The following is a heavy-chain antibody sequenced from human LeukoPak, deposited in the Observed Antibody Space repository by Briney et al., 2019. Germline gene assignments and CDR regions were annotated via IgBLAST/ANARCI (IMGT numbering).Heavy chain of an antibody. J-gene: IGHJ4*02. V-gene: IGHV3-21*01. CDR2: ISSSSSYI. CDR1: GFTFSSYS. Sequence: GGSLRLFCAASGFTFSSYSMNWVRQAPGKGLEWVSSISSSSSYIYYADSVKGRYNISRDNAKNSLYLQMNSLRAEDTAVYYCARGPYSSGCPHDYWGQGTLVTVSS. CDR3: ARGPYSSGCPHDY. D-gene: IGHD6-19*01.